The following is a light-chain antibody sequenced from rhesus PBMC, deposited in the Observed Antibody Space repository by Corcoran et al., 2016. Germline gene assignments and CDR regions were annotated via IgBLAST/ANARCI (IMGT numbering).Light chain of an antibody. CDR3: LQYRSSPFT. CDR2: KAA. Sequence: DIQMTQSPSSLSASVGDRVTITCHASQGISSWLAWYQQKPGKAPNLLIYKAASLQSGVPSRLSGSGSGTDYTLTISSLQSEDFATYDCLQYRSSPFTFGPGTKLEIK. J-gene: IGKJ3*01. V-gene: IGKV1-22*01. CDR1: QGISSW.